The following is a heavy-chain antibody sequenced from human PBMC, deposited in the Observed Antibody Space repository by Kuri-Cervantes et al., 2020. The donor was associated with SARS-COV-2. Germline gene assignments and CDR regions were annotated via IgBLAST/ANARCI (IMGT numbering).Heavy chain of an antibody. V-gene: IGHV3-30-3*01. D-gene: IGHD3-10*01. J-gene: IGHJ4*02. CDR2: ISYDGSNK. Sequence: GESLKISCAASGFTFSRYAMHWVRQAPGKGLEWVAVISYDGSNKYYADSVKGRFTISRDNSKNTLYLQMNSLRAEDTAVYCCAKEGFFYGSGRHFDYWGQGTLVTVSS. CDR1: GFTFSRYA. CDR3: AKEGFFYGSGRHFDY.